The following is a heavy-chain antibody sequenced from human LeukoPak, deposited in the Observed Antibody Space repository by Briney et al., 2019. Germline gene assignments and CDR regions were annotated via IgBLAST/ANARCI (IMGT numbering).Heavy chain of an antibody. J-gene: IGHJ5*02. D-gene: IGHD4-17*01. CDR1: GGSISSGDYY. Sequence: SETLSLTCTVSGGSISSGDYYWSWIRQPPGKGLEWIGYIYYSGSTYYNPSLKSRVTISVDTSKNPFSLKLSSVTAADTAVYYCARAFRVDYGDLPSWFDPWGQGTLVTVSS. CDR2: IYYSGST. CDR3: ARAFRVDYGDLPSWFDP. V-gene: IGHV4-30-4*08.